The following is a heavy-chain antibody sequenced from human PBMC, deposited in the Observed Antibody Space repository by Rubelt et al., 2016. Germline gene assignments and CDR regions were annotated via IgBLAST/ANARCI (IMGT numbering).Heavy chain of an antibody. CDR2: IYYSGST. J-gene: IGHJ4*02. D-gene: IGHD5-12*01. Sequence: GSISSGGYYWSWIRQPPGKGLEWIGYIYYSGSTNYNPSLKSRVTISVDTSKNQFSLKLSSVTAADTAVYYCARYSGYDFREYYFDYWGQGTLVTVSS. CDR3: ARYSGYDFREYYFDY. CDR1: GSISSGGYY. V-gene: IGHV4-61*08.